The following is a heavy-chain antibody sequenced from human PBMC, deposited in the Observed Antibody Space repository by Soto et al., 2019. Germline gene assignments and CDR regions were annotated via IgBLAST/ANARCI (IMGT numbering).Heavy chain of an antibody. CDR3: ARHSLALRKNNWFDP. D-gene: IGHD3-3*02. V-gene: IGHV4-39*01. CDR2: IFYLGSS. CDR1: GDSIISSDFY. J-gene: IGHJ5*02. Sequence: SETLSLTGTVSGDSIISSDFYWGWVRQPPGKCLEWIGSIFYLGSSYYNPSLKSRVTMSVDTSKNQFSLRLRSVTAADTALYFCARHSLALRKNNWFDPWGQGIMVTVAS.